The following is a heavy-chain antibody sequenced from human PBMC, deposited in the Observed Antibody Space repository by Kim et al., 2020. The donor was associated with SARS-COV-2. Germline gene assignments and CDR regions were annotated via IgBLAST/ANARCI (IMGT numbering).Heavy chain of an antibody. CDR1: GYNFIRYI. CDR2: INTNTGNP. CDR3: ARVGGSGSNLSHYYYGMDV. D-gene: IGHD3-10*01. Sequence: ASVKVSCKASGYNFIRYIINWVRQAPGQGLEWMGWINTNTGNPAYAQGFTGRFVLSLDTSVSTAYLQISSLKAEDTGVYYCARVGGSGSNLSHYYYGMDVWGQGTTVTVSS. V-gene: IGHV7-4-1*02. J-gene: IGHJ6*02.